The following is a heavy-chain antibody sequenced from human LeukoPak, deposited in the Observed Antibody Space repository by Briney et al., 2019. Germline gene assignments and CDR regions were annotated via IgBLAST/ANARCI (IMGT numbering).Heavy chain of an antibody. Sequence: SQTLSLTCAISGDSVSSNSAAWNWIRQSPSRGLEWLGRTYYRSKWYNDYAVSVKSRITINPDTSKNQFSLQLNSVTPEDTAVYYCAREPYLNPTWIQLWLVQYYFDYWGQGTLVTVSS. J-gene: IGHJ4*02. CDR1: GDSVSSNSAA. CDR2: TYYRSKWYN. CDR3: AREPYLNPTWIQLWLVQYYFDY. D-gene: IGHD5-18*01. V-gene: IGHV6-1*01.